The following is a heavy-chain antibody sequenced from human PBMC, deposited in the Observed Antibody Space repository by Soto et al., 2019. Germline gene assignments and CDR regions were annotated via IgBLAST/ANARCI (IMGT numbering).Heavy chain of an antibody. CDR1: GGSISSGGYS. Sequence: QLQLQESGSGLVKPSQTLSLTCAVSGGSISSGGYSWSWIRQPPGKGLEWIGYIYHSGSTYYNPSLKSRAPMSVDRSKNQFSRKLSSVTAADTAVYYCARGGGYTFDYWGQGTLVTVSS. CDR2: IYHSGST. J-gene: IGHJ4*02. V-gene: IGHV4-30-2*01. D-gene: IGHD3-16*01. CDR3: ARGGGYTFDY.